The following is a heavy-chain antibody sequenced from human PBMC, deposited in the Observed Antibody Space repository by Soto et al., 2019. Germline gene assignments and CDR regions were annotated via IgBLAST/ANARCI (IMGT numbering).Heavy chain of an antibody. V-gene: IGHV2-5*02. CDR2: IYWDDDK. J-gene: IGHJ4*02. Sequence: QITLKESGPTLVKPTQTLTLTCTFSGFSLSTSGVGVGWVRQPPGEALEWLVFIYWDDDKRYSASLRSRLTISKDTSKNQVVLTMTNVDPGDTATYFCAHRRIGVSQWNYGDFDYWGQGTLVTVSS. CDR1: GFSLSTSGVG. D-gene: IGHD3-16*01. CDR3: AHRRIGVSQWNYGDFDY.